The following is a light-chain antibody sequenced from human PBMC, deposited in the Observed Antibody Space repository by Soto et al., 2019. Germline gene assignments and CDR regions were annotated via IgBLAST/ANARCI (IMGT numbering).Light chain of an antibody. CDR1: QSVSSSY. CDR3: QQYGNSPQT. CDR2: GAS. J-gene: IGKJ1*01. Sequence: EIVLTQSPGTLSLSPGERATLSCRASQSVSSSYLAWYQQKPGQAPRLLIYGASSRATGIPNRFSGSGSGTDFTLTISRLEPEDFAVYYCQQYGNSPQTFGQGTKGDIK. V-gene: IGKV3-20*01.